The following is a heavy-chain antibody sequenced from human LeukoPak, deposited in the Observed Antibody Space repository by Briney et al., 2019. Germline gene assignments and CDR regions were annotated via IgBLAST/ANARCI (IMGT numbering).Heavy chain of an antibody. CDR1: GFTFSSYA. CDR2: ISYDGSNK. CDR3: ARSRRDGYNLYYYYGLDV. V-gene: IGHV3-30*04. D-gene: IGHD5-24*01. Sequence: TGGSLRLSCAASGFTFSSYAMHWVRQAPGKGLEWVAVISYDGSNKYYADSVKSRFTISRDISKNTLYLQMNSLRTEDTAVYYCARSRRDGYNLYYYYGLDVWGQGTTVTVSS. J-gene: IGHJ6*02.